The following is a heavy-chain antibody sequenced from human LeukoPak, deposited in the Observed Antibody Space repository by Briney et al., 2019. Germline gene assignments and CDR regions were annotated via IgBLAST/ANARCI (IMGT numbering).Heavy chain of an antibody. CDR3: ARDFGYYDSGGDAFDI. Sequence: ASVKVSCKASGYTFTSYGISWVRQAPGQGLEWMGGIIPIFGTANYAQKFQGRVTITADESTSTAYMELSSLRSEDTAVYYCARDFGYYDSGGDAFDIWGQGTMVTVSS. CDR1: GYTFTSYG. CDR2: IIPIFGTA. J-gene: IGHJ3*02. D-gene: IGHD3-22*01. V-gene: IGHV1-69*13.